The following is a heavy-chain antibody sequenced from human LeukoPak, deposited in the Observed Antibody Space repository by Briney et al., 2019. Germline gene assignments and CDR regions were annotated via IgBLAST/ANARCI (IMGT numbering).Heavy chain of an antibody. CDR3: AHRSGLLSYYFDY. V-gene: IGHV3-21*04. J-gene: IGHJ4*02. Sequence: GGSLRLSCAASGSTFSNFGMSWVRQAPGKGLEWVSTIDNRGRTTYYTDSVKGRFTISRDNSKSSLYLQMNSLRAEDTAVYYCAHRSGLLSYYFDYWGPGTLVTVSS. CDR1: GSTFSNFG. CDR2: IDNRGRTT. D-gene: IGHD3-10*01.